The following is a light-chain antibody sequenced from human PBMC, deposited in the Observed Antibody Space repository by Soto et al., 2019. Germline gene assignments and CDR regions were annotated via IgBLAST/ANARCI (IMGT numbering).Light chain of an antibody. V-gene: IGLV2-14*01. CDR1: SSDVGGYNY. CDR2: DVT. CDR3: SSYRRTSTVV. J-gene: IGLJ2*01. Sequence: QSVLTQPASVSGSPGQSITISCTGTSSDVGGYNYVSWYQQHPGKAPKLMIYDVTNRPSGVSNRFSGSKSGSTASLTISGLQAEDEADYYCSSYRRTSTVVFGGGTKLTVL.